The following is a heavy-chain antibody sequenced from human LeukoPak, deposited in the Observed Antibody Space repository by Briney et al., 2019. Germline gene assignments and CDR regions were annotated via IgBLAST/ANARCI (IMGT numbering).Heavy chain of an antibody. CDR1: GYTFTSYD. CDR2: INPSGGST. CDR3: ARGALYDFWSGYYSNWFDP. J-gene: IGHJ5*02. D-gene: IGHD3-3*01. Sequence: ASVKVSCKASGYTFTSYDMHWVRQAPGQGLEWMGIINPSGGSTSYAQKFQGRVTMTRDTSTSTVYMELSSLRSEDTAVYYCARGALYDFWSGYYSNWFDPWGQGTLVTVSS. V-gene: IGHV1-46*01.